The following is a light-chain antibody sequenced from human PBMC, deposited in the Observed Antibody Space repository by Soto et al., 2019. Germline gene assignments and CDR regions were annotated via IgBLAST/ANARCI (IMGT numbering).Light chain of an antibody. CDR3: SSYTTTSTYV. CDR1: VSDVGTYNY. J-gene: IGLJ1*01. V-gene: IGLV2-14*01. CDR2: EVL. Sequence: QSALTQPASVSGSPGQSITIYCTGTVSDVGTYNYVSWYQQHPGKVPKLMIFEVLNRPSGVSNRFSGSKSGNTASLTISGLQAEDEADYFCSSYTTTSTYVFGTGTKLTVL.